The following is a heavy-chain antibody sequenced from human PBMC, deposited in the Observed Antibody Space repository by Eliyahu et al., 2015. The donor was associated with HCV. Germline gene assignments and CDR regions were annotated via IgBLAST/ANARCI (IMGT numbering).Heavy chain of an antibody. Sequence: QVQLVQSGAEVKKPGSSVKVSCKASGDXFTNSPISWVRQAPGQGLEWMGGIIPFFGTGNYAQKFQGRVTITADESTSTAYMDLSSLTSDDTAVYYCARPSADGSGMSKPFDYWGQGTLVIVSS. V-gene: IGHV1-69*01. D-gene: IGHD6-19*01. CDR2: IIPFFGTG. CDR3: ARPSADGSGMSKPFDY. CDR1: GDXFTNSP. J-gene: IGHJ4*02.